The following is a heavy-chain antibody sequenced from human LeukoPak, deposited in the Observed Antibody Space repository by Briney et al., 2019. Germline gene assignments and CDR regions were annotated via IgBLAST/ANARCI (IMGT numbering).Heavy chain of an antibody. D-gene: IGHD2-2*01. V-gene: IGHV3-23*01. J-gene: IGHJ6*02. CDR3: ARPDIVVVPADYYYGMDV. Sequence: PGGSLRLSCEASGFTFSSYAMAWVRQAPGKGLEWVSSITIGGGRTYYADSVKGRFTISRDNSKNTLYLQMNSLRAEDTAVYYCARPDIVVVPADYYYGMDVWGQGTTVTVSS. CDR2: ITIGGGRT. CDR1: GFTFSSYA.